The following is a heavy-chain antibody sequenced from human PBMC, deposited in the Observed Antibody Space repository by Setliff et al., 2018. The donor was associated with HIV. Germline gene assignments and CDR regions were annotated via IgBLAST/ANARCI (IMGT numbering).Heavy chain of an antibody. V-gene: IGHV4-61*09. J-gene: IGHJ5*02. Sequence: LSLTCNVSGGSISSGNYYWSWIRLPAGKGLEWVGHIYTSGSTNYNPSLKSRVTILVDMSKNQFSLKLSSVTAEDTAVYYCARVAPKWDLLKWFDPWGQGTLVTVSS. CDR2: IYTSGST. CDR1: GGSISSGNYY. CDR3: ARVAPKWDLLKWFDP. D-gene: IGHD1-26*01.